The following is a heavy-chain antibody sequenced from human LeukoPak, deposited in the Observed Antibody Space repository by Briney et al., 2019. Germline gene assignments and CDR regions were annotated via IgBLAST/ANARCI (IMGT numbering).Heavy chain of an antibody. CDR1: GGSFSSYY. V-gene: IGHV4-59*01. J-gene: IGHJ3*02. CDR3: ARALQPGVYAFDI. D-gene: IGHD6-13*01. CDR2: IYYSGST. Sequence: SETLSLTCAVYGGSFSSYYWTWIRQPPGEGLEWIGYIYYSGSTNYNPSLKSRVTISVDTSKNQFSLKLSSVTAADTAVYYCARALQPGVYAFDIWGQGTMVTVSS.